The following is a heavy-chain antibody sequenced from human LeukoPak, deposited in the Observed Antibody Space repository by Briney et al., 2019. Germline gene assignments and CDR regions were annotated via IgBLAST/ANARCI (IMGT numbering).Heavy chain of an antibody. D-gene: IGHD3-10*01. CDR2: ISGNGGRT. V-gene: IGHV3-23*01. Sequence: PGGSLRLSCAASGFTFNNYAMSWVRQAPGKGLEWVAAISGNGGRTYYTDSVKGRFTISRDNPKNTLYLLMNSLSAEDTVLYYCAKEQTSSGYFDYWGQGTLVTVSS. CDR3: AKEQTSSGYFDY. CDR1: GFTFNNYA. J-gene: IGHJ4*02.